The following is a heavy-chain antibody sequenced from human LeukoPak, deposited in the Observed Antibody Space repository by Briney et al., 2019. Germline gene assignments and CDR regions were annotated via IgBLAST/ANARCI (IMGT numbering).Heavy chain of an antibody. V-gene: IGHV3-23*01. Sequence: QSGGSLRLSCAASGFTFSSYAMSWVRQAPGKGLEWVSAISGSGGSTYYADSVKGRFTISRDNSKNALYLQMNSLRAEDTAVYYCAKFMLAAVAGTIDYWGQGTLVTVSS. D-gene: IGHD6-19*01. CDR1: GFTFSSYA. J-gene: IGHJ4*02. CDR3: AKFMLAAVAGTIDY. CDR2: ISGSGGST.